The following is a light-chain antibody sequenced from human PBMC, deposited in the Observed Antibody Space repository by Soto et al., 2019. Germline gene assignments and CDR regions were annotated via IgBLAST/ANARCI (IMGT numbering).Light chain of an antibody. Sequence: DIVMTQTPATLSVSPGERATLSCRASQSVSSNLGRDQQRPGQAPRLLIYGASTRAAGIPARFSGSWSGTEFTLTISSLQSEDFALYYCQQYHNWPPQYTFGQGTKLEIK. CDR1: QSVSSN. V-gene: IGKV3-15*01. CDR2: GAS. J-gene: IGKJ2*01. CDR3: QQYHNWPPQYT.